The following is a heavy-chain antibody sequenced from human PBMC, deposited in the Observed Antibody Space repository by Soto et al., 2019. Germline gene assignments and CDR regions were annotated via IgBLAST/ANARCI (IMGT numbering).Heavy chain of an antibody. CDR2: VNPNSGGT. J-gene: IGHJ4*02. CDR1: GYTFTGSY. V-gene: IGHV1-2*02. Sequence: ASVKVSCKASGYTFTGSYMHWVRQAPGQGLEWMGWVNPNSGGTNYAQKFQGRVTMTRDTSISTAYMELSRLRSDDTAVYYCASGYFESSSWYNFYYWGQGTLVTVSS. CDR3: ASGYFESSSWYNFYY. D-gene: IGHD6-13*01.